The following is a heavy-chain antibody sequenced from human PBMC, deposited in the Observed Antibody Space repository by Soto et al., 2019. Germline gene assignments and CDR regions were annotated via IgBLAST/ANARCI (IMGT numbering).Heavy chain of an antibody. V-gene: IGHV1-18*01. CDR3: ARAPLPNCSGGTCYPWWFDP. CDR1: GYTFTSYC. J-gene: IGHJ5*02. D-gene: IGHD2-15*01. Sequence: ASVKVSCKASGYTFTSYCISWVRQAPGQGLEWMGWISVYNDYTNYAQNFQGRVTMTTDTSTSTAYMELRNLISDDTAVYYCARAPLPNCSGGTCYPWWFDPWGQGTLVTVSS. CDR2: ISVYNDYT.